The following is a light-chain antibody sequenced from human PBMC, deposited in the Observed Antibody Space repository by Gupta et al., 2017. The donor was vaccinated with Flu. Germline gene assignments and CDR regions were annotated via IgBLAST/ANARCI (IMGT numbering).Light chain of an antibody. V-gene: IGLV1-40*01. CDR1: SSNIGAGYV. Sequence: QSVLTQPPSVSGAPGQRVTISCTGSSSNIGAGYVVHWYQQLPGTAPKLLIYGNSNRPSGVPDRFSGSKSGTSASLAITGLQAEDEADYYCQSYDSSLSGSRGVFGGGTKLTVL. J-gene: IGLJ2*01. CDR3: QSYDSSLSGSRGV. CDR2: GNS.